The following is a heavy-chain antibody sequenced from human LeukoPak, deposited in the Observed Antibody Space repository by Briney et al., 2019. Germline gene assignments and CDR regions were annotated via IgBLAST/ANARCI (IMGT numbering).Heavy chain of an antibody. Sequence: ASVKVSCKASGYTYTSYDINWVRQAPGQGLEWMGRINPNIGGTIYAQKFQGRVTMTRDTSISTAYMELSSLRSDDTAVYYCARGYTSNWDDWFGPGGQGTPVTVSS. J-gene: IGHJ5*02. V-gene: IGHV1-2*06. D-gene: IGHD6-19*01. CDR1: GYTYTSYD. CDR2: INPNIGGT. CDR3: ARGYTSNWDDWFGP.